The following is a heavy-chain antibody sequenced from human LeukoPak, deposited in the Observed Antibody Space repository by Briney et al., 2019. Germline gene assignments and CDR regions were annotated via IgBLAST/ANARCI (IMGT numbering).Heavy chain of an antibody. Sequence: SVKVSCKASGGTFSSYAISWVRQAPGQGLEWMGRIIPILGIANYAQKFQGRVTITADKSTSTAYMELSSLRSEDTAVYYCARVGAVTTNYYYCGMDVWGQGTTVTVSS. CDR3: ARVGAVTTNYYYCGMDV. CDR2: IIPILGIA. D-gene: IGHD4-17*01. CDR1: GGTFSSYA. J-gene: IGHJ6*02. V-gene: IGHV1-69*04.